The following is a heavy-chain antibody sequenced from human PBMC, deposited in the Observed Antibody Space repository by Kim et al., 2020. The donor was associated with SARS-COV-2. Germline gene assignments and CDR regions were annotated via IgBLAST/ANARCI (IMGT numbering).Heavy chain of an antibody. CDR3: ARDIKGYSDGAPNFDY. V-gene: IGHV3-30*07. D-gene: IGHD5-18*01. J-gene: IGHJ4*02. Sequence: SVKGRFTNSRDNSKNTLYLQMNSLRAEHTAVYYCARDIKGYSDGAPNFDYWGQGTLVTVSS.